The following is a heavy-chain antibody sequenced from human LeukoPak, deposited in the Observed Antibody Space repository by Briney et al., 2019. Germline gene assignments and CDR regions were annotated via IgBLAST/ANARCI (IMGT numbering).Heavy chain of an antibody. CDR2: VSSSGSTI. Sequence: PGGSLRLSCAASGFTFSDYYMSWIRQAPGKGLEWVSYVSSSGSTIYYADSAKGRFTISRDNAKNSLYLQMNSLRAEDTAVYYCASATRGYSYGSDYWGQGTLVTVSS. CDR3: ASATRGYSYGSDY. V-gene: IGHV3-11*01. CDR1: GFTFSDYY. J-gene: IGHJ4*02. D-gene: IGHD5-18*01.